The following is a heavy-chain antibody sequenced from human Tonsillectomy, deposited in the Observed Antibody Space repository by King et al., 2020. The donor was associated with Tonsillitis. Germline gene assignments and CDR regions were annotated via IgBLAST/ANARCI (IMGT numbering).Heavy chain of an antibody. D-gene: IGHD3-10*01. V-gene: IGHV5-51*01. Sequence: VQLVESGAEVKKPGESLKISCKSSGYRFTNYWIGWVRQMPGKGLEWVRVIYPADSNTRYSPSFRGQVTISADESVGTAYLQWSSLKASDTAIYYCARHYYYGSGNYLIDYWGQGTLVTVSS. CDR2: IYPADSNT. CDR3: ARHYYYGSGNYLIDY. J-gene: IGHJ4*02. CDR1: GYRFTNYW.